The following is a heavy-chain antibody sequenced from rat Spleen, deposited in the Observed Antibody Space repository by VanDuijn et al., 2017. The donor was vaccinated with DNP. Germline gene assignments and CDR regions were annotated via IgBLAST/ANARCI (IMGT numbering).Heavy chain of an antibody. Sequence: EVQLVESGGGLVQPGRSLKLSCAASGFTFSDYAMAWVRQAPKKGLEWVATIIYDGSRTYYRDSVKGRFTIFRDNAKSTLYLQMNSLRSEDTATYYCARQSAAISTGFAYWGQGTLVTVSS. CDR1: GFTFSDYA. CDR2: IIYDGSRT. J-gene: IGHJ3*01. CDR3: ARQSAAISTGFAY. D-gene: IGHD1-2*01. V-gene: IGHV5-7*01.